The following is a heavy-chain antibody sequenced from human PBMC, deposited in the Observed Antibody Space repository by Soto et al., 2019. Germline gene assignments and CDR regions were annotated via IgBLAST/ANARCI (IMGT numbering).Heavy chain of an antibody. D-gene: IGHD5-18*01. V-gene: IGHV4-59*01. CDR2: IYYSGST. Sequence: PSETLSLTCTVSGGSISSYYWSWIRQPPGKGLEWIGYIYYSGSTNYNPSLKSRVTISVDTSKNQFSLKLSSVTAADTAVYYCARGVGYSYGYAESLLDYWGQGTLVTVS. CDR3: ARGVGYSYGYAESLLDY. J-gene: IGHJ4*02. CDR1: GGSISSYY.